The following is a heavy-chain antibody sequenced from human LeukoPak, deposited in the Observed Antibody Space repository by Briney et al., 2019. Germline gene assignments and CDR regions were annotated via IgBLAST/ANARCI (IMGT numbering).Heavy chain of an antibody. CDR1: GYTFTSYG. CDR3: ARGSVLLWFGESPVDY. V-gene: IGHV1-18*04. Sequence: ASVKVSCKASGYTFTSYGISWVRQAPGQGLEWMGWISAYNGNTNYAQKLQGRVTMTTDTSTSTAYMELRSLRSDDTAVYYCARGSVLLWFGESPVDYWGQGTLVTVSS. CDR2: ISAYNGNT. D-gene: IGHD3-10*01. J-gene: IGHJ4*02.